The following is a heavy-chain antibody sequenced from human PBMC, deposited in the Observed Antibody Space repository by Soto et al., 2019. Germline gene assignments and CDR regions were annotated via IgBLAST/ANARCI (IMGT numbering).Heavy chain of an antibody. CDR3: STAGSGGNREFDY. D-gene: IGHD5-12*01. CDR1: SGSISSSNW. V-gene: IGHV4-4*02. Sequence: PSETLSLTCAVSSGSISSSNWWSWVRQPPGKGLEWIGEIYHSGSTNYNPSLKSRVTISVDKSKNQFSLKLSSVTAADTAVYYCSTAGSGGNREFDYWGQGTLVTVSS. CDR2: IYHSGST. J-gene: IGHJ4*02.